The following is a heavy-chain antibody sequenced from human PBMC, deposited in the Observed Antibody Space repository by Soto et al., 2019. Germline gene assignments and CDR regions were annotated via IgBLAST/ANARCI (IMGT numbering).Heavy chain of an antibody. Sequence: GASVKVSCKASGGPFSSYAISWVRQAPGQGLERMGGIIPIFGTANYAQKFQGRVTITADKSTSTAYMELSSLRSEDTAVYYCARGVVPAAIGNYYYGMDVWGQGTTVTVSS. CDR2: IIPIFGTA. J-gene: IGHJ6*02. D-gene: IGHD2-2*02. V-gene: IGHV1-69*06. CDR1: GGPFSSYA. CDR3: ARGVVPAAIGNYYYGMDV.